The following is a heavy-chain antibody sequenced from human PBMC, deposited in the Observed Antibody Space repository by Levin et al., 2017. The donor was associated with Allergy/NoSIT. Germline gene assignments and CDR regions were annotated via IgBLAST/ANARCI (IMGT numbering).Heavy chain of an antibody. V-gene: IGHV1-69*13. CDR1: GDTSSNYA. Sequence: SVKVSCKASGDTSSNYAISWVRQATGQGFEWMGGIIPMLGSVKYAQNFQGRVTLTADESTTTTYMELSSLPSEDTAVYYWAREGNDEDILTGQSDCWGRGTQVTVSS. CDR2: IIPMLGSV. D-gene: IGHD3-9*01. CDR3: AREGNDEDILTGQSDC. J-gene: IGHJ4*02.